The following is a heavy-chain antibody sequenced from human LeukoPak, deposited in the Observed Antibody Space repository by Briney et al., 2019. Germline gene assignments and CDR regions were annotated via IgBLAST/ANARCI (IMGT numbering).Heavy chain of an antibody. CDR2: VSGYNGNT. D-gene: IGHD3-22*01. Sequence: ASVKVSCKASGYTFTSYDINWVRQATGQGLEWMGWVSGYNGNTNYAQKLQGRVTMTTDTSTSTAYMELRSLKSDDTAVYYCASLKNYYDSSGYLVTDAFGIWGQGTMVTVSS. CDR1: GYTFTSYD. CDR3: ASLKNYYDSSGYLVTDAFGI. V-gene: IGHV1-18*01. J-gene: IGHJ3*02.